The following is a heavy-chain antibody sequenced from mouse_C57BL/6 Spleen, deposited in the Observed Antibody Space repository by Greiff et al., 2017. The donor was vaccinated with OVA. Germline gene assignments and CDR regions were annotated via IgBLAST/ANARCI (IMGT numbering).Heavy chain of an antibody. Sequence: QVQLKQPGAELVKPGASVKLSCKASGYTFTSYWMQWVKQRPGQGLEWIGEIDPSDSYTNYNQKFKGKATLTVDTSSSTAYMQLSSLTSEDSAVYYCARRGVVASRDYWGQGTTLTVS. CDR2: IDPSDSYT. V-gene: IGHV1-50*01. D-gene: IGHD1-1*01. CDR3: ARRGVVASRDY. J-gene: IGHJ2*01. CDR1: GYTFTSYW.